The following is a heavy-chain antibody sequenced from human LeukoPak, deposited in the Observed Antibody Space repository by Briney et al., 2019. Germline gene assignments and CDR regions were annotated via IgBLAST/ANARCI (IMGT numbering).Heavy chain of an antibody. CDR3: ARHTQGYYYYGMDV. D-gene: IGHD2-2*02. V-gene: IGHV1-69*13. CDR2: IIPIFGTA. J-gene: IGHJ6*02. Sequence: GASVKVSCKASGGTFSSYAISWVRQAPGQGLEWMGGIIPIFGTANYAQRFQGRVTITADESTSTAYMELSSLRSEDTAVYYCARHTQGYYYYGMDVWGQGTTVTVSS. CDR1: GGTFSSYA.